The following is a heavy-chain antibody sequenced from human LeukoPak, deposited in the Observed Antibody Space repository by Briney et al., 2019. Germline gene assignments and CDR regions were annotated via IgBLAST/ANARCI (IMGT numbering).Heavy chain of an antibody. CDR2: INHSGST. CDR3: ARGKPLRYFDHANPFDI. CDR1: GGSFSGYY. J-gene: IGHJ3*02. Sequence: SETLSLTCAVYGGSFSGYYWSWIRQPPGKGLEWIGEINHSGSTNYNPSLKSRVTISVDTSKNQFSLKLSSVTAADTAVYYCARGKPLRYFDHANPFDIWGRGTMVTVSS. V-gene: IGHV4-34*01. D-gene: IGHD3-9*01.